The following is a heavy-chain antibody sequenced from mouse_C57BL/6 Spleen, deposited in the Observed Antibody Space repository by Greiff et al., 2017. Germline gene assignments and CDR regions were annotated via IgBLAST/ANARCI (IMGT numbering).Heavy chain of an antibody. D-gene: IGHD1-1*01. CDR2: IYPGSGNT. Sequence: QVQLKQSGPELVKPGASVKISCKASGYSFTSYYIHWVKQRPGQGLEWIGWIYPGSGNTKYNEKFKGKATLTADTSSSTAYMQLSSLTSEDSAVYYCARNYGSSYTFGYWGQGTTLTVSS. V-gene: IGHV1-66*01. J-gene: IGHJ2*01. CDR3: ARNYGSSYTFGY. CDR1: GYSFTSYY.